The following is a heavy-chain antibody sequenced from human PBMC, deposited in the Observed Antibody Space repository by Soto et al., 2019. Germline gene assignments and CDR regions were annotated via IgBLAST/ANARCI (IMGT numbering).Heavy chain of an antibody. V-gene: IGHV4-59*01. CDR1: GDSLTRNY. Sequence: QVQLQESGPGLVKPSETLSLTCTVSGDSLTRNYWSWIRQPPGKGLEWLAYIHNGRSTNYNPSLMRCVSISLDTSKSQFSLNLNSVPAADTAVYYCARTLSGGFDYWGQGTLVTVSS. CDR2: IHNGRST. J-gene: IGHJ4*02. CDR3: ARTLSGGFDY.